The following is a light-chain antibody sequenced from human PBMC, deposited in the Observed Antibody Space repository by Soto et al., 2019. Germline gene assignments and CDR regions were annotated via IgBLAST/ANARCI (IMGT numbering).Light chain of an antibody. Sequence: QSVLTQPASVSGSPGQSITISCTRTSSAVGSYNLVSWYQQHPGEAPKLMIYEVSKQPSGVSNRFSGSKSGSTASLTISGLQAEDEAAYYCCSHAGSSTFVFGTGTKVTVL. CDR1: SSAVGSYNL. J-gene: IGLJ1*01. CDR3: CSHAGSSTFV. V-gene: IGLV2-23*02. CDR2: EVS.